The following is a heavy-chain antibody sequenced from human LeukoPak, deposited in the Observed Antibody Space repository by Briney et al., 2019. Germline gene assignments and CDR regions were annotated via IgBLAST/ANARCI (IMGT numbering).Heavy chain of an antibody. V-gene: IGHV5-51*01. J-gene: IGHJ4*02. CDR3: ARPLHDYYDSSGYYFDC. D-gene: IGHD3-22*01. CDR1: GYSFTSYW. CDR2: LYPGDSDT. Sequence: GESLKISCKGSGYSFTSYWIGWVGQMPGKGLEWVVILYPGDSDTRYSPSFQGHVTISAGKSIRTAYLQCCSLKATDTAMYYCARPLHDYYDSSGYYFDCWGQATLSPSPQ.